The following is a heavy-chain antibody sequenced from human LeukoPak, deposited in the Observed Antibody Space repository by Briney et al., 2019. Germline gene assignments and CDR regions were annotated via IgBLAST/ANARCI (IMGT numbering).Heavy chain of an antibody. D-gene: IGHD1-26*01. Sequence: GGSLRLSCAASGFTFSSYAMSWVRQAPGKGLEWVSATSGSGGSTYYADSVKGRFTISRDNSKNTLYLQMNSLRAEDTAVYYCARENTYSGSYFKYYFDYWGQGTLVTVSS. CDR1: GFTFSSYA. V-gene: IGHV3-23*01. CDR2: TSGSGGST. J-gene: IGHJ4*02. CDR3: ARENTYSGSYFKYYFDY.